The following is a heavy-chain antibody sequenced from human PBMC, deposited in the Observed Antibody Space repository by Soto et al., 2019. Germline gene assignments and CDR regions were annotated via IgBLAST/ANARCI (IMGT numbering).Heavy chain of an antibody. Sequence: NPSETLSLTCTVSGGSISSYYWSWIRQPPGKGLEWIGYIYYSGSTNYNPSLKSRVTISVDTSKNQFSLKLSSVTAADTAVYYCARGGGWLQFNYWGQGTLVTVSS. D-gene: IGHD5-12*01. J-gene: IGHJ4*02. CDR3: ARGGGWLQFNY. V-gene: IGHV4-59*01. CDR1: GGSISSYY. CDR2: IYYSGST.